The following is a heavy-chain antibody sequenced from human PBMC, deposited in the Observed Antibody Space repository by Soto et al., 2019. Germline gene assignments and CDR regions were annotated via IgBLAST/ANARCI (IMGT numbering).Heavy chain of an antibody. CDR1: GFTFSSYW. Sequence: EVQLVESGGGLVQPGGSLRLSCAASGFTFSSYWMHWVRQAPGKGLVWVSRINSDGSSTSYADSVKGRFTIARDNAKNTMYLQMNSLRSEDTAVYYCARGGGGRYCSSTRCYTSVFGYWGQGTLVTVSS. V-gene: IGHV3-74*01. CDR3: ARGGGGRYCSSTRCYTSVFGY. J-gene: IGHJ4*02. CDR2: INSDGSST. D-gene: IGHD2-2*02.